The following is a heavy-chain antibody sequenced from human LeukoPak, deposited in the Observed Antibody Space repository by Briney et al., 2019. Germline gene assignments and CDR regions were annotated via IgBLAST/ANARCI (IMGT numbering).Heavy chain of an antibody. J-gene: IGHJ5*02. Sequence: GASVKVSCKASGYTFTSYGISGVRQAPGQGLEWMGWISAYNGNKNYEQTPQGRVTMTTDTSTSTAYMELRSLRSDDTAVYYCARDSVWLYRSTPSVAFFDPWGQGTLVTVSS. V-gene: IGHV1-18*01. CDR1: GYTFTSYG. CDR2: ISAYNGNK. CDR3: ARDSVWLYRSTPSVAFFDP. D-gene: IGHD6-13*01.